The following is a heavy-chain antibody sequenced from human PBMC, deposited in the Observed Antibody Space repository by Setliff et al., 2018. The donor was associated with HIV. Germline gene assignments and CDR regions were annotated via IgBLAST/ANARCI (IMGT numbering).Heavy chain of an antibody. J-gene: IGHJ3*02. V-gene: IGHV5-51*01. D-gene: IGHD3-10*01. CDR2: IRGDSDS. CDR1: GYSFRIYW. CDR3: AKYVLPYAFDI. Sequence: GESLKISCETSGYSFRIYWIGWVRQMPGRGLEWMGFIRGDSDSRYSPSFQGQVTISADRTINTAYLQWDSLKASDTAMYYCAKYVLPYAFDIWGQGTMVTVSS.